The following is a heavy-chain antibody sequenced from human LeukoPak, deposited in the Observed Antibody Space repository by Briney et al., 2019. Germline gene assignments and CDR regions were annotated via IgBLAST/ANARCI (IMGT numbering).Heavy chain of an antibody. CDR2: ISAYNGNT. CDR1: GCTFTSYG. J-gene: IGHJ4*02. V-gene: IGHV1-18*01. CDR3: ARVRGYDSSNFDY. Sequence: ASVKVSCKASGCTFTSYGNSWVRQPPGQGLEWMGWISAYNGNTNYAQKLQGRVTMSIDTNTTTAYIELRSLRSDDAAVYYCARVRGYDSSNFDYWGQGTLVTVSS. D-gene: IGHD5-12*01.